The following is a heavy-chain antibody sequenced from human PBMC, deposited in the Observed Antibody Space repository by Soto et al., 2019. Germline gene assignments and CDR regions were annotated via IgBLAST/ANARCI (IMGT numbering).Heavy chain of an antibody. CDR3: ATSYGSGYRAFDS. Sequence: QVQLVQSGADVQRPGSSVRVSCKASGDTFNFYTINWVRQAPGQGLQWMGRINPILSMSNYAPRFQGRVTXPXDXXTSTAYMELSSLRSEDTAMYYCATSYGSGYRAFDSWGQGALVTVSS. V-gene: IGHV1-69*02. CDR2: INPILSMS. J-gene: IGHJ4*02. CDR1: GDTFNFYT. D-gene: IGHD3-10*01.